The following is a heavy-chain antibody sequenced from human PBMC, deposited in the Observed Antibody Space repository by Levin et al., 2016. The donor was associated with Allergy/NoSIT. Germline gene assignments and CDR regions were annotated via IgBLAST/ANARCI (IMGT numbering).Heavy chain of an antibody. CDR2: IYYSGST. J-gene: IGHJ4*02. V-gene: IGHV4-39*01. Sequence: RQAPGKGLESIGTIYYSGSTYYNPSLKSRVTISADTPKNEFSLKLTSVTAADTAVYYCGRFPLGATPPGPIDYWGRGILVTVSS. D-gene: IGHD3-16*01. CDR3: GRFPLGATPPGPIDY.